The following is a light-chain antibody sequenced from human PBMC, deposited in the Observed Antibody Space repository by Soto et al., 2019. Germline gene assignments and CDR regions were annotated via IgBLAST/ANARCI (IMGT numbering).Light chain of an antibody. CDR2: GAS. V-gene: IGKV3-20*01. Sequence: EIVLTQSPGTLSLSPGERATLSCRASQSVSSSYLAWYQQKPGQAPRLLIYGASNRATGIPDRFSGSESGTDFTLTSSVLEPEDSSVYYCQQYGSSPYTFGQGTKLEIK. CDR1: QSVSSSY. J-gene: IGKJ2*01. CDR3: QQYGSSPYT.